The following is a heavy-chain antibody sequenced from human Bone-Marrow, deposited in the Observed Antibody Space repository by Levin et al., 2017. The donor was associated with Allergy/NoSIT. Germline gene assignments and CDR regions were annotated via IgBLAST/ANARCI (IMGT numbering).Heavy chain of an antibody. V-gene: IGHV1-69*04. J-gene: IGHJ4*02. CDR1: GGTFSSYA. CDR2: IIPVVGTT. CDR3: SWHTDHTNRSIH. Sequence: KISCKASGGTFSSYALSWVRQAPGQSLEWMGRIIPVVGTTIYAQRFQGRVTITADKSTGTPYMEMRGLRSEDTAVYYCSWHTDHTNRSIHWGQGTLVTVSS. D-gene: IGHD2-8*01.